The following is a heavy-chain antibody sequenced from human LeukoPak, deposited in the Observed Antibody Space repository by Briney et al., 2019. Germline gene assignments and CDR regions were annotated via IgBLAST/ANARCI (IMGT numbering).Heavy chain of an antibody. J-gene: IGHJ5*02. Sequence: GESLRLSCATSGFTFSNYWMSWFRQAPGKGLVWVSRIKHDGSIATYAESVKGRFTISRDNARNTLYLQMNSLRVDDTAVYYCAKSDWFDPWGRGTLVTVSS. CDR3: AKSDWFDP. CDR2: IKHDGSIA. CDR1: GFTFSNYW. V-gene: IGHV3-74*03.